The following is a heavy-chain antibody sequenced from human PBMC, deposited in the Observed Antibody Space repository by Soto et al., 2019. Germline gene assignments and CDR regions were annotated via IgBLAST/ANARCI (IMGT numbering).Heavy chain of an antibody. CDR1: GGSISNYY. V-gene: IGHV4-59*12. CDR3: AGHPTGYCSGGSCSGPVDY. J-gene: IGHJ4*02. D-gene: IGHD2-15*01. Sequence: SETLSLTCTVSGGSISNYYWHWMRQPPGKGPEWIGDVYNSGRNNYNPSLKSRVTISLNTSKNQFSLKLSSVTAADTAVYYCAGHPTGYCSGGSCSGPVDYWGQGTLVPVSS. CDR2: VYNSGRN.